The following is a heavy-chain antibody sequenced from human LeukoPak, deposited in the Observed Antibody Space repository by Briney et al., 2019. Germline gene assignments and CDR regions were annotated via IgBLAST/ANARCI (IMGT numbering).Heavy chain of an antibody. J-gene: IGHJ4*02. D-gene: IGHD4-23*01. V-gene: IGHV3-48*03. CDR1: GFTFSSYE. CDR3: ARDVDYGGNSGLGY. Sequence: PGGSLRLSCAASGFTFSSYEMNWVRQAPGKGLEWVSYISSSGSTIYYADSVKGRFTISRDDAKNSMFLQMNSLRGEDTAVYYCARDVDYGGNSGLGYWGQGTLVTVSS. CDR2: ISSSGSTI.